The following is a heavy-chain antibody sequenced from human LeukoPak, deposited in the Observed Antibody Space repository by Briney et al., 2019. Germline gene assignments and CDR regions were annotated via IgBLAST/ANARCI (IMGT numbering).Heavy chain of an antibody. D-gene: IGHD2-8*01. CDR2: ISYSGTT. J-gene: IGHJ4*02. CDR1: SASITSSPYF. V-gene: IGHV4-39*07. CDR3: ARVRGSANDCTNGVCYGGPGAFDY. Sequence: SETLSLTCTVSSASITSSPYFWGWIRQSPGKGLEWIGSISYSGTTYYNPSLKSRVTISVDTSKNQFSLKLSSVTAADTAVYYCARVRGSANDCTNGVCYGGPGAFDYWGQGTLVTVSS.